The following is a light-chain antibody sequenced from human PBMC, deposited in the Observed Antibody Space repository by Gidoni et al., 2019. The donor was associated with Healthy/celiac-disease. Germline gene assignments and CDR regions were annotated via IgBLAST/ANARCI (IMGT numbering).Light chain of an antibody. V-gene: IGKV1-5*01. Sequence: DIQMTQSSSTLSASVGDRVTITCRASQGISSWLAWYQQKPGKAPKLLIYDASSLESGVPSRFSGSGSGTEFTLTIISLQPDDFATYYCQQYYSYSWTFGQGTKVEIK. CDR3: QQYYSYSWT. J-gene: IGKJ1*01. CDR1: QGISSW. CDR2: DAS.